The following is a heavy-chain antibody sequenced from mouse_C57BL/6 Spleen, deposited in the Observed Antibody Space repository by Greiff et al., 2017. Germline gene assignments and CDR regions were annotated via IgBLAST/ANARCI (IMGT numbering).Heavy chain of an antibody. Sequence: QVQLQQPGAELVRPGSSVKLSCTASGYTFTSYWMHWVKQRPIQGLEWIGNIDPSDSETHYNQKFKDKGTLTVDKSSSTAYMQLSSLTSEDSAVYYCARDYGNYVLYYFDYWGQGTTLTVSS. CDR3: ARDYGNYVLYYFDY. J-gene: IGHJ2*01. CDR2: IDPSDSET. D-gene: IGHD2-1*01. CDR1: GYTFTSYW. V-gene: IGHV1-52*01.